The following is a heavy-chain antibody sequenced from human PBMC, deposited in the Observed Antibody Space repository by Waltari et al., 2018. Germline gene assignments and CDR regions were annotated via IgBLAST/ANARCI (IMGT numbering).Heavy chain of an antibody. D-gene: IGHD3-22*01. CDR1: GASIRSFS. Sequence: QVQLQESGPGLVKPSANLSLTCTVSGASIRSFSWSWIRQPPEKGLEWIGYLYYSGSTNYNPSLKSRVTMSVDTSKNQFSLNLRSVTAADTAVYYCAGQHYYDTTGYYPFDYWGQGTLVTVSS. J-gene: IGHJ4*02. V-gene: IGHV4-59*13. CDR2: LYYSGST. CDR3: AGQHYYDTTGYYPFDY.